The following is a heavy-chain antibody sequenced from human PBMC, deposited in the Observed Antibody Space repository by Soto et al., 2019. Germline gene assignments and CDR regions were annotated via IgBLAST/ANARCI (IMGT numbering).Heavy chain of an antibody. Sequence: DVQLLESGGDLVQPGGSLRLSCAASEFTFSGFALTWVRQAPGKGLEWISDISATGTSTYYADSVRGRFTISRDNSKNTLYLQMNNLGIEDSAIYFCARAGLPVTGPKCRYFDLWGRGTLFTVSS. D-gene: IGHD6-19*01. V-gene: IGHV3-23*01. CDR3: ARAGLPVTGPKCRYFDL. CDR1: EFTFSGFA. CDR2: ISATGTST. J-gene: IGHJ2*01.